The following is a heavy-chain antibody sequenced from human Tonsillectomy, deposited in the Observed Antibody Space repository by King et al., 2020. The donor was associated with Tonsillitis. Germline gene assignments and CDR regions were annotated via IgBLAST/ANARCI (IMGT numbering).Heavy chain of an antibody. J-gene: IGHJ6*02. CDR1: GFTVSDNF. D-gene: IGHD1-14*01. CDR3: ARDLRKTGYFYYGMDV. V-gene: IGHV3-53*01. CDR2: IQSGGNT. Sequence: VQLVESGGGLIQSGGSLRLSCAASGFTVSDNFMNWVRQAPGKGLEWVSVIQSGGNTYYADSVKGRFTISRDNSKNTLFLQMNSLRAEDTAVYYCARDLRKTGYFYYGMDVWGQGTSVTVSS.